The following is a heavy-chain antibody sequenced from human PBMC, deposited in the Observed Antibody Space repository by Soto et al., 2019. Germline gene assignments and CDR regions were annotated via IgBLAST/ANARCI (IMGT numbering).Heavy chain of an antibody. Sequence: QITLKESGPTVVKPTETLTLTCTFSGFSLTTSGVGVGWVRQSPGKAPEWLALIYWDDDKRYSTSPKSRLTITKDTSKNQVVLTMANVDPADIATYYCAHRVLRTVFGLVTTTAIYFDFWGQGTPVVVSS. V-gene: IGHV2-5*02. CDR2: IYWDDDK. D-gene: IGHD3-3*01. J-gene: IGHJ4*02. CDR3: AHRVLRTVFGLVTTTAIYFDF. CDR1: GFSLTTSGVG.